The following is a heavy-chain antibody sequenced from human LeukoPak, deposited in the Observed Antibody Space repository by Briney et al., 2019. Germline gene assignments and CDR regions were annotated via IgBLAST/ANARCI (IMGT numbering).Heavy chain of an antibody. CDR1: GYTFTGYY. J-gene: IGHJ4*02. Sequence: ASVKVSCKASGYTFTGYYMHWVRQAPGQGLEWMGWISAYNGNTNYAQKLQGRVTMTTDTPTSTAYMELRSLRSDDTAVYYCARDGTLVITEVLDYWGQGTLVTVSS. D-gene: IGHD3-16*01. CDR3: ARDGTLVITEVLDY. V-gene: IGHV1-18*04. CDR2: ISAYNGNT.